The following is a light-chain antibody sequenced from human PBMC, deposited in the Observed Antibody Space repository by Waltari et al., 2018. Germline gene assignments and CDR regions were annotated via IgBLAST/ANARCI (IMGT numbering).Light chain of an antibody. CDR2: GRN. J-gene: IGLJ2*01. V-gene: IGLV3-19*01. CDR1: NLRSYY. CDR3: NSRDSSGNHVV. Sequence: SSELTQDPAVSVALGQTVRITCQGDNLRSYYASRYQQKPGHAPVLVLYGRNNRPSGIPDRFTGSSSGNTASLTITGAQAEDEADYYCNSRDSSGNHVVFGGGTKLTVL.